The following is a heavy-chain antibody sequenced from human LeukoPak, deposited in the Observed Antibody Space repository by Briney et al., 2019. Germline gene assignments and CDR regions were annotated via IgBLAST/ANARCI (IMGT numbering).Heavy chain of an antibody. CDR3: ARHRVEMASQFVDY. J-gene: IGHJ4*02. Sequence: GESLKISCKGSGYSFINYWIGWVRQMPGRGLEWLGIIYPGDSDTKYSPSFQGQVTISADKSISTAYLQWSSLKASDTAMYYCARHRVEMASQFVDYWGQGTLVTVSS. V-gene: IGHV5-51*01. D-gene: IGHD5-24*01. CDR2: IYPGDSDT. CDR1: GYSFINYW.